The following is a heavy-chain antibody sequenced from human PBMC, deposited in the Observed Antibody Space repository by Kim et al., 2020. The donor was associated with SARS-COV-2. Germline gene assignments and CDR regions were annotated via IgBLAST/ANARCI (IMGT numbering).Heavy chain of an antibody. CDR1: GFTFRSYA. CDR3: AQTGTV. Sequence: GGSLRLSCAASGFTFRSYAMSWVRQAPGKGLEWVSHISGSGGSTYYTDSVKGRFTISRDNSQNTLYLQMNSLRAEDTAVYYCAQTGTVWGQGTTVTVTS. V-gene: IGHV3-23*01. CDR2: ISGSGGST. J-gene: IGHJ6*02.